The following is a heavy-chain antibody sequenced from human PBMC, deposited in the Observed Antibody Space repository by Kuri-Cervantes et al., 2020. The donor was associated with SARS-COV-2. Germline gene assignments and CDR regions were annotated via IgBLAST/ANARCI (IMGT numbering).Heavy chain of an antibody. J-gene: IGHJ6*03. CDR2: ISGSGTYI. CDR1: GFSLSRYT. CDR3: ARVAGEGPIYYYYMDV. V-gene: IGHV3-21*01. Sequence: GESLKISCAASGFSLSRYTMNWVRQAPGKALEWVSSISGSGTYIYHADSVKGRFIISKESGENSLYLHMNSLRGDDTAVYYCARVAGEGPIYYYYMDVWGKGTTVTVSS. D-gene: IGHD2-21*01.